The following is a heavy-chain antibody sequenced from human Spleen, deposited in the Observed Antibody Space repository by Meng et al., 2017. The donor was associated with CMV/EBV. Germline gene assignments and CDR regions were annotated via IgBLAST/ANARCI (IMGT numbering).Heavy chain of an antibody. CDR3: ARGGMSSSACSLDS. CDR1: GGSISTSTW. V-gene: IGHV4-4*02. CDR2: IYHSGST. D-gene: IGHD1-26*01. Sequence: SGGSISTSTWWSWVRQSPGKGLEWIGEIYHSGSTTYNPSLKSRVTILVDRTGNQFSLKLNSVTAADTAVYYCARGGMSSSACSLDSWGQGTLVTVSS. J-gene: IGHJ4*02.